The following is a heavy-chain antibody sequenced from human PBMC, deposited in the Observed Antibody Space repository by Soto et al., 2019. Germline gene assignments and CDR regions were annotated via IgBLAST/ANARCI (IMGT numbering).Heavy chain of an antibody. D-gene: IGHD3-10*01. Sequence: GGSLRLSCAASGFTFSSYAMSWVRQAPGKGLEWVSTISGSGGRIYYADSVKGRFTISRDNSKNTLYLQMNSLRAEDTAVYYCATGGFGELLFDYWGQGTLVTVSS. CDR1: GFTFSSYA. V-gene: IGHV3-23*01. CDR3: ATGGFGELLFDY. CDR2: ISGSGGRI. J-gene: IGHJ4*02.